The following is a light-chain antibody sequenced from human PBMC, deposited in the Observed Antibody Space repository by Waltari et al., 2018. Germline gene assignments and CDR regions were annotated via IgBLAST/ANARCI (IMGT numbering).Light chain of an antibody. CDR2: DAS. Sequence: EIVLTQSPATLSLSPGESATLSCRASQSIGTYLAWYQQTPGQAPRLLIYDASNRATGIPPRFSGSGSGTDFILTISSLEPEDFAVYYCQQRSGWPQTFGQGTNVEF. CDR1: QSIGTY. CDR3: QQRSGWPQT. J-gene: IGKJ1*01. V-gene: IGKV3-11*01.